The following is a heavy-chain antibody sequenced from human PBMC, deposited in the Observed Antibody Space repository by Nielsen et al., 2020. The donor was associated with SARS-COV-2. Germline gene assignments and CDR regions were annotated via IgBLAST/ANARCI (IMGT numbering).Heavy chain of an antibody. CDR3: ARQGSSYYYGMDV. CDR1: GYSFTSYW. D-gene: IGHD6-13*01. J-gene: IGHJ6*02. V-gene: IGHV5-51*01. Sequence: GESLKISCKGSGYSFTSYWIGWVRQMPGKGLEWMGIIYPGDSDTRYSPSFQGQVTISADKSISTAYLQWSSMKASDTAMYYCARQGSSYYYGMDVWGQGTTVTVSS. CDR2: IYPGDSDT.